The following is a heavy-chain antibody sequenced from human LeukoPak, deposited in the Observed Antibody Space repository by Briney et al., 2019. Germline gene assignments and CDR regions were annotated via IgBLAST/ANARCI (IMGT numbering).Heavy chain of an antibody. J-gene: IGHJ4*02. CDR2: INHSGST. V-gene: IGHV4-34*01. CDR1: GGSFSGYY. Sequence: SETLSLTCAVYGGSFSGYYWSWIRQPPGKGLEWIGEINHSGSTNHNPSLKSRVTISVDTSKNQFSLKLSSVTAADTAVYYCARGKSGYGDYWGQGTLVTVSS. D-gene: IGHD5-12*01. CDR3: ARGKSGYGDY.